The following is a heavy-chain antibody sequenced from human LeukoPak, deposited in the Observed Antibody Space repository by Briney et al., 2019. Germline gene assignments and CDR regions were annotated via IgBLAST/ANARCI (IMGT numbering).Heavy chain of an antibody. D-gene: IGHD2-2*01. J-gene: IGHJ5*02. Sequence: SQTLSLTCAISGDSVSSNSVTWNWIRQSPSRGLEWLGRTYYRTTWYNDYAVSVRGRITVNPDTSKDQFSLHLNSVTPEDTAVYYCARRLTQYDCFDPWGQGILVTVSS. CDR1: GDSVSSNSVT. V-gene: IGHV6-1*01. CDR2: TYYRTTWYN. CDR3: ARRLTQYDCFDP.